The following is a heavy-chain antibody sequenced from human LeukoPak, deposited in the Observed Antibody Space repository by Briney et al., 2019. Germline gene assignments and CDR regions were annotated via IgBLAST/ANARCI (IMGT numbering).Heavy chain of an antibody. D-gene: IGHD3-10*01. CDR3: ARSNRRVNFGDPNWFDP. CDR2: ISAYNGNT. J-gene: IGHJ5*02. V-gene: IGHV1-18*01. CDR1: GYTFTNYG. Sequence: ASVKVSCKASGYTFTNYGINWVRQAPGQGLEWMGWISAYNGNTNYAQKLRGRVTMTTDTSTNTAYMDLRRLRSDDTAVYYCARSNRRVNFGDPNWFDPWGQGTLVTVSS.